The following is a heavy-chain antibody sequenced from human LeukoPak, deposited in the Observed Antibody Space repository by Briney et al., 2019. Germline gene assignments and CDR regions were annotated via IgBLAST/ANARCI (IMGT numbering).Heavy chain of an antibody. D-gene: IGHD6-6*01. CDR1: GGTFSSYA. J-gene: IGHJ3*02. V-gene: IGHV1-69*05. CDR2: IIPIFGTA. CDR3: ARDRVRGSSSLPDAFDI. Sequence: SVEVSCKASGGTFSSYAISWVRQAPGQGLEWMGRIIPIFGTANYAQKFQGRVTITTDESTSTAYMELSSLRSEDTAVYYCARDRVRGSSSLPDAFDIWGQGTMVTVSS.